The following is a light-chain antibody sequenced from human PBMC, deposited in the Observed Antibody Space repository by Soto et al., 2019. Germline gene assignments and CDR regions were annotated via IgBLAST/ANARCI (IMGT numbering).Light chain of an antibody. V-gene: IGLV1-47*01. CDR1: TSNIGSNY. CDR2: RNN. J-gene: IGLJ1*01. Sequence: QLVLTQPPSASGTPGQGVTISCSGSTSNIGSNYVYWYQQLPGTAPKLLIYRNNQRPSGVPDRLSGSKSGTSASLAISGLRSDDEADYFCATWDDSLNGFYVFGTGTKLTVL. CDR3: ATWDDSLNGFYV.